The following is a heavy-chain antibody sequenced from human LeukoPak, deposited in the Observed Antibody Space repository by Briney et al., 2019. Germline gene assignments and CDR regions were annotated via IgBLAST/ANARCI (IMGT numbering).Heavy chain of an antibody. D-gene: IGHD1-26*01. CDR3: ARSRGSYLLEY. J-gene: IGHJ4*02. V-gene: IGHV5-51*01. Sequence: GESLKISCKGYGFNFTTYWIGWVRQMPGKGLEWMGIIYPGDSDTRYSPSFQGQVTISADKSISTAYLQWSSLKASDTAMYYCARSRGSYLLEYWGQGTLVTVSS. CDR1: GFNFTTYW. CDR2: IYPGDSDT.